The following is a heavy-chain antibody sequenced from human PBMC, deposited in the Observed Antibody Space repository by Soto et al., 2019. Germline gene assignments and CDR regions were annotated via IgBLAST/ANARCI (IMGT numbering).Heavy chain of an antibody. CDR1: GGSISSGGYY. J-gene: IGHJ4*02. Sequence: PSETLSLTCTVSGGSISSGGYYWSWIRQHPGKGLEWIGYIYYSGSTYYNPSLKSRVTISVDTSKNQFSLKLSSVTAADTAVYYCARATYDILTGNLAAQEYYFDYWGQGTLVTVSS. D-gene: IGHD3-9*01. CDR2: IYYSGST. V-gene: IGHV4-31*03. CDR3: ARATYDILTGNLAAQEYYFDY.